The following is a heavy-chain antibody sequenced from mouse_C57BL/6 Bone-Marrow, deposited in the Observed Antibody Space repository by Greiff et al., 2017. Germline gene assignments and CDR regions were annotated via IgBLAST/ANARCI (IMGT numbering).Heavy chain of an antibody. Sequence: VQLQESGAELMKPGASVKLSCKATGYTFTGYWIEWVKQRPGHGLEWIGEFLPGSGSTNYNEKFKGKATFTANPSTTTAYMQLSSLTTEDSAIYYCARGEVRHGGDYFDYWGQGTTLTVSS. V-gene: IGHV1-9*01. D-gene: IGHD2-14*01. CDR2: FLPGSGST. CDR3: ARGEVRHGGDYFDY. CDR1: GYTFTGYW. J-gene: IGHJ2*01.